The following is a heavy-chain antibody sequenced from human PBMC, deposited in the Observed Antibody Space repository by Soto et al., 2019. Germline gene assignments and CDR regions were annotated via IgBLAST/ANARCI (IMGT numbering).Heavy chain of an antibody. J-gene: IGHJ3*02. V-gene: IGHV4-31*03. CDR1: GGCISSGGYY. CDR3: ARPTDSSGYLNAFDI. CDR2: IYYSGST. D-gene: IGHD3-22*01. Sequence: SETLSLTCTVSGGCISSGGYYWSGIRQNPGKGLEWIGYIYYSGSTYYNPSPKSRVTISVDTSKNQFSLKLSSVTAADTAVYYCARPTDSSGYLNAFDIWGQGTMVTVSS.